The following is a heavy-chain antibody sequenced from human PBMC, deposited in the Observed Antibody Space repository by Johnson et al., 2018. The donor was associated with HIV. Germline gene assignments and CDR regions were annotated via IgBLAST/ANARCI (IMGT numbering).Heavy chain of an antibody. Sequence: QVQLVESGGGVVRPGGSLRLSCAASGFIVSSNYMSWVRQAPGKGLEWVAVISYDGSNKYYADSVKGRFTISRDNSKNTLYLQMNSLRAEDTAVYYCARDSLGAIPDYAFDIWGQGTMVTVSS. V-gene: IGHV3-30*03. J-gene: IGHJ3*02. D-gene: IGHD2-2*02. CDR3: ARDSLGAIPDYAFDI. CDR1: GFIVSSNY. CDR2: ISYDGSNK.